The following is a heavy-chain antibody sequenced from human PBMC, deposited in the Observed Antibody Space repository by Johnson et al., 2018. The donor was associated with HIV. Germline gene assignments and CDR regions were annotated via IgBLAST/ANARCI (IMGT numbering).Heavy chain of an antibody. Sequence: QVQLVESGGGVVQPGRSLRLSCVASGFTFSSYAMHWVRQAPGKGLEWVAVISYDGSNKYYADSVKGRFTISRDNSKNTLYLQMNSLRAEDTAVYYCARIGLPYYYGSGSYSHDAFDIWGQGTMVTVSS. CDR2: ISYDGSNK. CDR3: ARIGLPYYYGSGSYSHDAFDI. CDR1: GFTFSSYA. V-gene: IGHV3-30-3*01. J-gene: IGHJ3*02. D-gene: IGHD3-10*01.